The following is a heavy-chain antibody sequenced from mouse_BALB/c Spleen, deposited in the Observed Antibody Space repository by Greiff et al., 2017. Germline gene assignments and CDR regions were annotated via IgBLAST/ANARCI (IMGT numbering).Heavy chain of an antibody. CDR2: INPSTGFT. CDR1: GYTFTSYW. V-gene: IGHV1-7*01. Sequence: VQLQQSGAELAKPGASVKMSCKASGYTFTSYWMHWVKQRPGQGLEWIGYINPSTGFTEYNQKFKDKATLTADKSSSTAYMQLSSLTSEDSAVYYCARYGGLRAWFAYWGQGTLVTVSA. J-gene: IGHJ3*01. CDR3: ARYGGLRAWFAY. D-gene: IGHD2-4*01.